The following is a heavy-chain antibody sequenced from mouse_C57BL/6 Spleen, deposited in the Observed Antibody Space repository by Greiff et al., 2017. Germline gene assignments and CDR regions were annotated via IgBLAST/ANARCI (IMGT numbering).Heavy chain of an antibody. J-gene: IGHJ2*01. Sequence: EVKLVESGGGLVQPKGSLKLSCAASGFSFNTYAMNWVRQAPGKGLEWVARIRSKSNNYATYYADSVKDRFTISRDDSESMLYLQMNNLKTEDTAMYYCVRQRDYGSSYFDYWGQGTTLTVSS. CDR1: GFSFNTYA. CDR2: IRSKSNNYAT. V-gene: IGHV10-1*01. CDR3: VRQRDYGSSYFDY. D-gene: IGHD1-1*01.